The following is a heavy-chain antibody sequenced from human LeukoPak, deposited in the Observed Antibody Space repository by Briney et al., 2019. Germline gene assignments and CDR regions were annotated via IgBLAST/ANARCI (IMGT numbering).Heavy chain of an antibody. Sequence: GESLKISCKGSGYILTSYWLTWVRQPPGKGLEWMGIIYPDDSDTRYSPSFQGQVTISAVKTIGTAYLQWSSLRASDTAVYYCARLGLVRGVLDYWGQGTLVTVSS. V-gene: IGHV5-51*01. J-gene: IGHJ4*02. CDR2: IYPDDSDT. CDR3: ARLGLVRGVLDY. CDR1: GYILTSYW. D-gene: IGHD3-10*01.